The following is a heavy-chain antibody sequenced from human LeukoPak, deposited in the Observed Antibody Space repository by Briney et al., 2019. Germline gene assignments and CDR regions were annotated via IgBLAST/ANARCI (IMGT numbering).Heavy chain of an antibody. Sequence: GASVKVSCKASGYTFTSYDINWVRQAPGQGLEWMGWMNPNSGNTGYAQKFQGRVTMTRNTSISTAYMELSSLRSEDTAVYYCARGYCSSSSCYLYYYYMDVWGKGTTVIVSS. CDR3: ARGYCSSSSCYLYYYYMDV. V-gene: IGHV1-8*01. J-gene: IGHJ6*03. CDR2: MNPNSGNT. D-gene: IGHD2-2*01. CDR1: GYTFTSYD.